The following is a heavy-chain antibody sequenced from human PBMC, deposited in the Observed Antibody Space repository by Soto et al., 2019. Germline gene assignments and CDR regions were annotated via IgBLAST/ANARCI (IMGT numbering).Heavy chain of an antibody. CDR2: LIPILVTA. J-gene: IGHJ4*02. CDR3: ATSYGTSWYGDY. V-gene: IGHV1-69*01. Sequence: QVQLVQSGAEVKKPGSSVKVSCKASRDSFNNYAVTWVRQAPGQGLEWMGGLIPILVTANYAQKFQGRVTITADESTSTAYMELNSLRSEDTAVYYCATSYGTSWYGDYWGQGTLVTVSS. D-gene: IGHD6-13*01. CDR1: RDSFNNYA.